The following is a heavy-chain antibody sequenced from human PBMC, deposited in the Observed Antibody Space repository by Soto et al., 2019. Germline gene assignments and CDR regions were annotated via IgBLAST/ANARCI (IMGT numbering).Heavy chain of an antibody. Sequence: SSVKVSCKASGGTFSSYAISWVRQAPGQGLEWMGGIIPIFGTANYAQKFQGRVTITADESTSTAYMELSSLRSEDTAVYYCARSRDGAAAAPQYFDYWGQGTLVTVSS. CDR2: IIPIFGTA. CDR1: GGTFSSYA. V-gene: IGHV1-69*13. J-gene: IGHJ4*02. D-gene: IGHD6-13*01. CDR3: ARSRDGAAAAPQYFDY.